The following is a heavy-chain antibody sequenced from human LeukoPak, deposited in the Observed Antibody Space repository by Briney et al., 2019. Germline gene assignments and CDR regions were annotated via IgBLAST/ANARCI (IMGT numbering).Heavy chain of an antibody. D-gene: IGHD1-1*01. V-gene: IGHV3-33*01. Sequence: PGGSLRLSCAASGSTFSSYDMYWVRQAPGKGLEWVAEIWYDAGNKYCADSVKGRFTISRANSKSTLFLRMNSLSAEDTAVYYCVRREVGTFDYWGQGTLVTVSS. CDR1: GSTFSSYD. J-gene: IGHJ4*02. CDR3: VRREVGTFDY. CDR2: IWYDAGNK.